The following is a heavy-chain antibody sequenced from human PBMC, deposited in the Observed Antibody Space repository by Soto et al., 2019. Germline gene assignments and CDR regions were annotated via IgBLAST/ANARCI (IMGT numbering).Heavy chain of an antibody. V-gene: IGHV1-8*01. CDR1: GYSFTSYD. CDR2: MNPNSGNT. Sequence: QVQLVQSGAEVKKPGASVKVSCKASGYSFTSYDINWVRQATGQGLEWMGWMNPNSGNTGYAQKLQGRGTMTRNTSQSTAYMELSSLRSEDTAVYYCARVSMGSSSEDFQHWGQGTLVTVSS. CDR3: ARVSMGSSSEDFQH. J-gene: IGHJ1*01. D-gene: IGHD6-6*01.